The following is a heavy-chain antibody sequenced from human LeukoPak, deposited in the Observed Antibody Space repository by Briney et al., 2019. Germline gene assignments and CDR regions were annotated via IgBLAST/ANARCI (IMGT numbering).Heavy chain of an antibody. J-gene: IGHJ4*02. CDR1: GGPITIYS. Sequence: SETLSLTCTVSGGPITIYSWTWIRQPAGKGLEWIGRIYTSGSTNYNPSLKSRVTISVDTSKTQFSLKLNSVTAADTAVYYCATDDVVGSNQHWGQGTLVTVSS. D-gene: IGHD2-15*01. V-gene: IGHV4-4*07. CDR2: IYTSGST. CDR3: ATDDVVGSNQH.